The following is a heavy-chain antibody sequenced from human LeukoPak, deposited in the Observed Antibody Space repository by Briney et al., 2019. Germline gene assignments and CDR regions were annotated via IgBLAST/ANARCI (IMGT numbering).Heavy chain of an antibody. V-gene: IGHV3-43*01. J-gene: IGHJ3*02. CDR1: GFTFDDYT. D-gene: IGHD5-24*01. CDR3: AKDRGRWLQFDAFDI. CDR2: ISWDGGRT. Sequence: PGGSLRLSCAASGFTFDDYTMHWVRQAPGQGLEWVSLISWDGGRTYYADSVKGRFTISRDNSKNSLYLQMNSLRTEDTALYYCAKDRGRWLQFDAFDIWGQGTMVTVSS.